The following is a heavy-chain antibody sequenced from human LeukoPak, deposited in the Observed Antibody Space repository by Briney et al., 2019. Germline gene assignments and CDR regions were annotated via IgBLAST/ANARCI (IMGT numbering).Heavy chain of an antibody. D-gene: IGHD3-3*01. CDR1: GGSINSYY. V-gene: IGHV4-34*01. CDR3: ARGRKWLLSYGMDV. J-gene: IGHJ6*02. CDR2: INHSGST. Sequence: SETLSLTCSVSGGSINSYYWSWIRQPPGKGLEWIGEINHSGSTNYNPSLKSRVTISVDTSKNQFSLKLSSVTAADTAVYYCARGRKWLLSYGMDVWGQGTTVTVSS.